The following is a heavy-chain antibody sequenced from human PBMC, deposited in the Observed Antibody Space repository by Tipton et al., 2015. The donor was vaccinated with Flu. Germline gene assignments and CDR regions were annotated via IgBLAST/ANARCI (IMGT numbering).Heavy chain of an antibody. J-gene: IGHJ6*02. Sequence: SLRLSCAASGFTFSSYAMHWVRQAPGKGLEYVSAISSNGGSTYYANSVKGRLTISRDNSKNTLYLQMGSLRAEDMAVYYCARGQELQQYYYDSSGYPSGDYYYYYGMDVWGQGTTVTVSS. V-gene: IGHV3-64*01. CDR2: ISSNGGST. D-gene: IGHD3-22*01. CDR3: ARGQELQQYYYDSSGYPSGDYYYYYGMDV. CDR1: GFTFSSYA.